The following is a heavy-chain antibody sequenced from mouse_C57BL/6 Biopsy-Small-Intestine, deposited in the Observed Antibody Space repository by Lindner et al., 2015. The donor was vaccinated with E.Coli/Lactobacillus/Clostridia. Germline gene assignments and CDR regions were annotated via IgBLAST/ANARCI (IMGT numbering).Heavy chain of an antibody. J-gene: IGHJ2*01. CDR1: GYTFNGYW. CDR2: ILPGRGST. D-gene: IGHD1-1*01. CDR3: ATYHYGSRSYFDY. Sequence: VQLQESGTELMEPGASVKLSCKATGYTFNGYWIEWVKQRPGHGLEWIGEILPGRGSTNYNENFKGKATFTADTSSNTANMQLSSLTTEDSAIYYCATYHYGSRSYFDYWGQGTTLTVSS. V-gene: IGHV1-9*01.